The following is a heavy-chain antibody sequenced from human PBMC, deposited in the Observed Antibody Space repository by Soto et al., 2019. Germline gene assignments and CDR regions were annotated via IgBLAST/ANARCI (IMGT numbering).Heavy chain of an antibody. CDR1: GVSIGSGDYY. Sequence: QVQLQESGPGLVKPSQTLSLTCSVSGVSIGSGDYYWSWIRQSPGKGLEWIGYIFDSGSTNYNPSLQGRVTISLDTSKTHFALKLTSVTVTDTAVYYCASRGRSVLTDWGQGTLVTVSS. D-gene: IGHD1-26*01. J-gene: IGHJ4*02. CDR2: IFDSGST. V-gene: IGHV4-30-4*01. CDR3: ASRGRSVLTD.